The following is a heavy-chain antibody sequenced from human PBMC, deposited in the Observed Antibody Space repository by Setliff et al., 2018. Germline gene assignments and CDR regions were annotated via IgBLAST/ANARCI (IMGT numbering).Heavy chain of an antibody. J-gene: IGHJ4*02. CDR1: GFTLSDHY. CDR3: AITMTTGVDFFDY. Sequence: PGGSLRLSCAASGFTLSDHYIDWIRQAPGKGLEWVGRITNKVNHYVTEYAASVQDRFTISRDDSKNTAYLQVNSLKTEDTAVYYCAITMTTGVDFFDYWGQGTLVTVSS. D-gene: IGHD4-17*01. CDR2: ITNKVNHYVT. V-gene: IGHV3-72*01.